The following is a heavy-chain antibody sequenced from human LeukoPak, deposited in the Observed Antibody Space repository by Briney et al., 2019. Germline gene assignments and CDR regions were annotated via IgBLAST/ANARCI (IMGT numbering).Heavy chain of an antibody. V-gene: IGHV4-34*01. CDR2: INHSGST. D-gene: IGHD2-2*01. J-gene: IGHJ3*02. Sequence: PSETLSLTCAVYGGSFSGYYWSWIRQPPGKGLEWIGEINHSGSTNNNPSLKSRVTISVDTSKNQFSLKLSSVTAADTAVYYCARGGRSQKIGYIVVVPAAPDAFDIWGQGTMVTVSS. CDR3: ARGGRSQKIGYIVVVPAAPDAFDI. CDR1: GGSFSGYY.